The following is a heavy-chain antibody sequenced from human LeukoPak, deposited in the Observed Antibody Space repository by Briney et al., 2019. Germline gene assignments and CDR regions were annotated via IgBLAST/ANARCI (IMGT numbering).Heavy chain of an antibody. V-gene: IGHV3-21*01. D-gene: IGHD5-24*01. Sequence: PGGSLRPSCAASGFTFSSYSMTWVRQAPGKGLEWVSSISSSSSYIYYADSVKGRFTISRDNAKNSLYLQMNSLRAEDTAVYYCARDGYNLGYAFDIWGQGTMVTVSS. CDR2: ISSSSSYI. CDR3: ARDGYNLGYAFDI. J-gene: IGHJ3*02. CDR1: GFTFSSYS.